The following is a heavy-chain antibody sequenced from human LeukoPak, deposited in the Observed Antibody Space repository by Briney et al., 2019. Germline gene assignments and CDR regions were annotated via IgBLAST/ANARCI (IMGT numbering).Heavy chain of an antibody. CDR3: AKTPLYGDYVSYFDY. J-gene: IGHJ4*02. D-gene: IGHD4-17*01. V-gene: IGHV3-23*01. Sequence: LXLSXXXSGFTXXSYAMSWVRQAPGKGLEWVSAISGSGGSTYYADSVKGRFTISRDNSKNTLYLQMNSLRAEDTAVYYCAKTPLYGDYVSYFDYWGQGTLVTVSS. CDR2: ISGSGGST. CDR1: GFTXXSYA.